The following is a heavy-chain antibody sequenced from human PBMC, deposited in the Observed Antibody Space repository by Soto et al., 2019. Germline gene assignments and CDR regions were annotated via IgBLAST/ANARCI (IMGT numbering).Heavy chain of an antibody. D-gene: IGHD2-15*01. CDR3: ARTGDGDCSGGSCYNYYFAY. V-gene: IGHV3-21*01. J-gene: IGHJ4*02. CDR2: ISSSSSYI. CDR1: GFTFSSYS. Sequence: EVQLVESGGGLVKPGGSLRLSCAASGFTFSSYSMNWVRQAPGKGLEWVLSISSSSSYIYYADSVKGRFTISRDNAKNSLYLQINGLRAEDTAVYYCARTGDGDCSGGSCYNYYFAYWGQGTLVTVSS.